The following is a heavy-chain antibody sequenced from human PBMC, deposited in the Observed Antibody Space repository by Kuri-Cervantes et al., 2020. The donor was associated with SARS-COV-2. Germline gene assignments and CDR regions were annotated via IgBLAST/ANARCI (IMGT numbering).Heavy chain of an antibody. CDR2: INHSGST. V-gene: IGHV4-34*01. Sequence: GSLRLSCAVYGGSFSGYYWSWIRQPPGKGLEWIGEINHSGSTNYNPSLKSRITISVDTSKNQFSLNLTPVTAADTAVYYCARANNWNFDYWGQGTLVTVSS. CDR1: GGSFSGYY. CDR3: ARANNWNFDY. J-gene: IGHJ4*02. D-gene: IGHD1-20*01.